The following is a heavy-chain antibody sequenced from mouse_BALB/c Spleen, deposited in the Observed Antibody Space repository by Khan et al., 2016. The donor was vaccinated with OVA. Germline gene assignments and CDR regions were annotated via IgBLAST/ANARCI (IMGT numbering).Heavy chain of an antibody. CDR2: IDPFNGGT. D-gene: IGHD2-14*01. V-gene: IGHV1S135*01. J-gene: IGHJ3*01. Sequence: VQLKESGPELMKPGASVKISCKASGYSFTSYYIHWVKQSHGKSLEWIGYIDPFNGGTSYNPKFKGKATLTVDKSSSTAYMHLSSLTSDDSAVYYLARHGYVGWFGYWGQGDLVTVSA. CDR3: ARHGYVGWFGY. CDR1: GYSFTSYY.